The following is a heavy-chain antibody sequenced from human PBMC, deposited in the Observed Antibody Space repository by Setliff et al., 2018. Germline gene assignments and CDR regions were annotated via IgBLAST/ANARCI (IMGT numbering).Heavy chain of an antibody. J-gene: IGHJ4*02. CDR3: ARHGNVDTFDY. Sequence: GESLKISCKGSRYTFTNYWISWVRQMPGKGLEWMGVVYPGDSDTRYSPSSQGQVTISADKSISTAYLHWSSLKVSDTAMYYCARHGNVDTFDYWGQGTLVTVSS. CDR1: RYTFTNYW. V-gene: IGHV5-51*01. CDR2: VYPGDSDT. D-gene: IGHD5-18*01.